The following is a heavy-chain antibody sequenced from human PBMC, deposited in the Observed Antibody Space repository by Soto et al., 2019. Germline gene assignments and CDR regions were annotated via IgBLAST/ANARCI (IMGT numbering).Heavy chain of an antibody. V-gene: IGHV4-34*01. Sequence: SETLSLTCAVYGGSFSGYYWSWIRQPPGKGLEWIGEINHSGSTNYNPSLKSRVTISVDTSKNQFSLKLSSVTAADTAVYYCARWRRDYRYYYYYYGMDVWGQGTTVTVS. CDR1: GGSFSGYY. J-gene: IGHJ6*02. CDR3: ARWRRDYRYYYYYYGMDV. D-gene: IGHD4-4*01. CDR2: INHSGST.